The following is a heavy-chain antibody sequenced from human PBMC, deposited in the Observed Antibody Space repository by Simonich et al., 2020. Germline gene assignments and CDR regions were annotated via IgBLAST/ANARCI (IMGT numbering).Heavy chain of an antibody. V-gene: IGHV1-2*02. CDR3: ARVRFEAFDI. J-gene: IGHJ3*02. CDR1: GYTFTGYY. CDR2: IKPNSGGT. Sequence: QVQLVQSGAEVKKPGASVKVSCKASGYTFTGYYMHWVRQAPGQGLEWMGRIKPNSGGTSYAQKFQGRVTMTRDTSISTAYMELSRLRSDDTAVYYCARVRFEAFDIWGQGTMVTVSS.